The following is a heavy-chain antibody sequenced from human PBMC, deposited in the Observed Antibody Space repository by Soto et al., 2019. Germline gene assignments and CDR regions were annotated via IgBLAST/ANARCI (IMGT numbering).Heavy chain of an antibody. Sequence: ASVKVSCKASGYTFTSYYMHWVRQAPGQGLEWMGIINPSGGSTSYAQKFQGRVTMTRDTSTSTVYMELSSLRSEDTAVYYCARASGSNIYYYYGMDVWGQGTTVTVSS. D-gene: IGHD2-2*01. J-gene: IGHJ6*02. CDR3: ARASGSNIYYYYGMDV. V-gene: IGHV1-46*01. CDR2: INPSGGST. CDR1: GYTFTSYY.